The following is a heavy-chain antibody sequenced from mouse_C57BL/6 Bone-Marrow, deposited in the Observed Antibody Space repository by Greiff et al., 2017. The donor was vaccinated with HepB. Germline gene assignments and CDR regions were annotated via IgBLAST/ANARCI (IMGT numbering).Heavy chain of an antibody. CDR3: ARHTGTNYAMDY. V-gene: IGHV5-4*01. CDR1: GFTFSSYA. J-gene: IGHJ4*01. Sequence: EVQLVESGGGLVKPGGSLKLSCAASGFTFSSYAMSWVRQTPEKRLEWVATISDGGSYTYYPDNVKGRFTISRDNAKNNLYLQMSHLKSEDTAMYYCARHTGTNYAMDYWGQGTSVTVSS. CDR2: ISDGGSYT. D-gene: IGHD4-1*01.